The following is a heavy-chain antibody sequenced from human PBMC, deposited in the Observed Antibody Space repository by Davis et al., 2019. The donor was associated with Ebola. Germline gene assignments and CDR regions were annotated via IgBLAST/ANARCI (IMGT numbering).Heavy chain of an antibody. CDR3: ARNPNNREGDY. D-gene: IGHD1-26*01. Sequence: PGGSLRLSCTASGFTFGDYAMSWFRQAPGKGLEWVGFIRSKAYGGTTEYAASVKGRFTISRDDSKSIAYLQMNSLKTEDTAVYYCARNPNNREGDYWGQGTLVTVSS. J-gene: IGHJ4*02. CDR1: GFTFGDYA. CDR2: IRSKAYGGTT. V-gene: IGHV3-49*03.